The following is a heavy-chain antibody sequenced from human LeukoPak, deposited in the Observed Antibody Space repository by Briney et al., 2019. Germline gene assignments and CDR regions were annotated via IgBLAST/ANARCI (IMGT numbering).Heavy chain of an antibody. V-gene: IGHV3-7*01. CDR1: GFTFSSYW. J-gene: IGHJ4*02. CDR3: ARDPGGNWNFFDC. CDR2: IKQDGSEK. D-gene: IGHD1-20*01. Sequence: GGSLRLSCAASGFTFSSYWMSWVRQAPGKGLEWVANIKQDGSEKYYVDSVKGRFTISRDNAKNSLYLQMNSLRAEDTAVYYCARDPGGNWNFFDCWGQGTLVTVSS.